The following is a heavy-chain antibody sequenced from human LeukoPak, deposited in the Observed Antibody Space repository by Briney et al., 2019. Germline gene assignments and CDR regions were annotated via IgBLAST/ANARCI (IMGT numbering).Heavy chain of an antibody. V-gene: IGHV4-59*01. CDR3: ARGRLRFLEWNAFDI. D-gene: IGHD3-3*01. CDR2: IYYSGST. CDR1: GGSISSYY. J-gene: IGHJ3*02. Sequence: SETLSLTCTVSGGSISSYYWSWIRQPPGKGLEWIGYIYYSGSTNYNPSLKSRVTISVDTSKNQFSLKLSSVTAADTAVYYCARGRLRFLEWNAFDIWGQGTMATVSS.